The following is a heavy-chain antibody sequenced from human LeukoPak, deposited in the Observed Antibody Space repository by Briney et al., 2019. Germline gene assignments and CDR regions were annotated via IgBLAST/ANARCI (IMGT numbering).Heavy chain of an antibody. V-gene: IGHV4-4*07. D-gene: IGHD1-26*01. CDR2: VYTSGST. CDR1: GGSISRYY. J-gene: IGHJ6*02. CDR3: ARTSGRYGYYGMGV. Sequence: PKTLSLTCTVSGGSISRYYWTWIRQPAGKGLEWIGRVYTSGSTNHNSSLKSRVTMSVDTSKNQSSLKLSSVTAADTAVYYCARTSGRYGYYGMGVWGQGTTVT.